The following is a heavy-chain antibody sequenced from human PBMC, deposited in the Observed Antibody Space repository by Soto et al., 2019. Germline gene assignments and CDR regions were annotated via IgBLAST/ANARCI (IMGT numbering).Heavy chain of an antibody. CDR1: GFRFSIYS. CDR3: ASPVEGHFDY. CDR2: ITSDTKTI. D-gene: IGHD6-19*01. V-gene: IGHV3-48*02. J-gene: IGHJ4*02. Sequence: EVQLVESGGNLVQPGGSLRLSCAASGFRFSIYSMNWVRQAPGKGLEWSAYITSDTKTIKYADSVKGRFTISRDNGKNSVYLQMNSLRDEDTAVYYCASPVEGHFDYWGQGTVVTVSA.